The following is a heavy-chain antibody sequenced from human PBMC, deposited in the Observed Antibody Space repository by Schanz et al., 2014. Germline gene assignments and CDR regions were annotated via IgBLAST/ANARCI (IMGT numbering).Heavy chain of an antibody. CDR1: GYTTFTDYY. D-gene: IGHD3-9*01. CDR3: ARVQDDIVTGSEYYDGMDV. Sequence: QVQLVQSGAEVKKPGASVKVSCKASGYTTFTDYYIHWVRQAPGQGLEWMGWINPNSGDTSYAQKRQGKDTMTTDTSTSTAYMEQRSLRSGDTAVYDCARVQDDIVTGSEYYDGMDVWGQGTTVTVSS. CDR2: INPNSGDT. V-gene: IGHV1-2*02. J-gene: IGHJ6*02.